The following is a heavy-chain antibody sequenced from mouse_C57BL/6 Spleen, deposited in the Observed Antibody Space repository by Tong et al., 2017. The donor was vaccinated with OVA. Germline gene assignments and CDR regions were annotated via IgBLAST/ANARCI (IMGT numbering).Heavy chain of an antibody. Sequence: VQLQESGPELVKPGASVKISCKASGYAFSSSWMNWVKQRPGKGLEWIGRIYPGDGDTNYNGKFKGKATLTADKSSSTAYMQLSSLTSEDSAVYFCARSGLYDYDWYFDVWGTGTTVTVSS. CDR3: ARSGLYDYDWYFDV. D-gene: IGHD2-4*01. CDR2: IYPGDGDT. J-gene: IGHJ1*03. V-gene: IGHV1-82*01. CDR1: GYAFSSSW.